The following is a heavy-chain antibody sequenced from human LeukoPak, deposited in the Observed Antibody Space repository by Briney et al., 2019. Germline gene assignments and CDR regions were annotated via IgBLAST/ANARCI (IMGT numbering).Heavy chain of an antibody. Sequence: GESLKISCKGSGYSFSNYWIGWVRQMPEKGLEWMGITYPGDSDTRYSPSFQGQVTISTDKSISTAYLQWRSLKASDTAMYYCAKTPGDYRVFDYWGQGTLVTVSS. CDR2: TYPGDSDT. J-gene: IGHJ4*02. D-gene: IGHD4-17*01. CDR1: GYSFSNYW. CDR3: AKTPGDYRVFDY. V-gene: IGHV5-51*01.